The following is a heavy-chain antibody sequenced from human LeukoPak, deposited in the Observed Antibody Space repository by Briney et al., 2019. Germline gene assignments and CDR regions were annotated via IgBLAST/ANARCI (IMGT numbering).Heavy chain of an antibody. D-gene: IGHD4-17*01. Sequence: SETLSLTCAVSGYSISSGYYWGWIRQPPGKGLEWIGEINHSGSTNYNPSLKSRVTISVDTSKNQFSLKLSSVTAADTAVYYCARGRGDYPHWGQGTLVTVSS. V-gene: IGHV4-38-2*01. CDR1: GYSISSGYY. CDR2: INHSGST. CDR3: ARGRGDYPH. J-gene: IGHJ4*02.